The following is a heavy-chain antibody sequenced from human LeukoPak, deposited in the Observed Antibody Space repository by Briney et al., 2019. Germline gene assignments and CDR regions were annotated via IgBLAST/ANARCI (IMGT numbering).Heavy chain of an antibody. J-gene: IGHJ3*02. CDR1: GGSISSYY. Sequence: SETLSLTCTVSGGSISSYYWSWIRQPPGKGLEWIGYIYYSGSTNYDPSLKSRVTISVDTSKNQFSLKLSSVTAADTAVYYCARGLLGAAFDIRGQGTMVTVSS. CDR2: IYYSGST. V-gene: IGHV4-59*01. CDR3: ARGLLGAAFDI. D-gene: IGHD2-15*01.